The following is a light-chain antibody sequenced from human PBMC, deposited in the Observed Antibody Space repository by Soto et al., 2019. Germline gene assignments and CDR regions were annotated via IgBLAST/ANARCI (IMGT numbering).Light chain of an antibody. CDR2: DSS. Sequence: ILLTQSPSTLSLSPGDRATLSCRASQIVSSSYLAWYQQKPGQAPSLLIYDSSSRATGVPARLSGSGSGTEFSLAISSLQSADFAVYYCQQYYNWPPTWTFGQGTKVDIK. V-gene: IGKV3-15*01. CDR3: QQYYNWPPTWT. CDR1: QIVSSSY. J-gene: IGKJ1*01.